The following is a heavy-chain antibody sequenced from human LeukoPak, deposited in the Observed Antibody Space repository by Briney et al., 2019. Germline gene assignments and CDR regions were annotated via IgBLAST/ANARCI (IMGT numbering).Heavy chain of an antibody. CDR1: GYTFTGYY. CDR3: ARRELALGGWFDP. V-gene: IGHV1-2*02. D-gene: IGHD6-6*01. Sequence: ASVKVSCKASGYTFTGYYMHWVRQAPGQGLELMGWINPNSGGTNYAQKFQGRVTMTRDTSISTAYMELSRLRSDDTAVYYCARRELALGGWFDPWGQGTLVTVSS. CDR2: INPNSGGT. J-gene: IGHJ5*02.